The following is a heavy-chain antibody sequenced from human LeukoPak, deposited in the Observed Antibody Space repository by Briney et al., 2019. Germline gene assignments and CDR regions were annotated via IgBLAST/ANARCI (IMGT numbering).Heavy chain of an antibody. D-gene: IGHD1-26*01. CDR3: ARLKYGSPQH. J-gene: IGHJ1*01. CDR2: ISSSGSYT. V-gene: IGHV3-21*05. Sequence: PGRSLRLSCAASGFTFSSYAMHWIRQAPGKGLEWISYISSSGSYTIYADSVKGRFTISRDNAKNSLYLQMNSLRAEDTAVYYCARLKYGSPQHWGQGTLVTVSS. CDR1: GFTFSSYA.